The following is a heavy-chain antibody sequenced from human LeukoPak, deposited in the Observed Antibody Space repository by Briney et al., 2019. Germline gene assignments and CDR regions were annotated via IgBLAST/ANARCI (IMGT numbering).Heavy chain of an antibody. CDR2: IYYSGNT. CDR1: GGSISSYY. Sequence: DPSETLSLTCTVSGGSISSYYWSWIRQPPGKGLEWIGYIYYSGNTNYNPSLKSRVTISEDTSKNQLSLKLSSVTAADTAVYYCARRTVTTWCFDLWGRGTLVTVSS. J-gene: IGHJ2*01. CDR3: ARRTVTTWCFDL. V-gene: IGHV4-59*08. D-gene: IGHD4-17*01.